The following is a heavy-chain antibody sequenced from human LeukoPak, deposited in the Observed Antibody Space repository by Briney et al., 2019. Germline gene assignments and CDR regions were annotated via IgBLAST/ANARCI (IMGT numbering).Heavy chain of an antibody. Sequence: PSETLSLTCAVYGGSFSGYYWSWIRQPPGKGLEWIGEINHSGSTNYNPSLKSRVTISVDTSKNQFSLKLSSVTAADTAVYYCARDYYYDSSGYDYWGQGTLVTVSS. CDR3: ARDYYYDSSGYDY. V-gene: IGHV4-34*01. J-gene: IGHJ4*02. D-gene: IGHD3-22*01. CDR1: GGSFSGYY. CDR2: INHSGST.